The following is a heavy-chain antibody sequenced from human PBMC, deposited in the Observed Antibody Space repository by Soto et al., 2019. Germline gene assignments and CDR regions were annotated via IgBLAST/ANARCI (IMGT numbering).Heavy chain of an antibody. CDR2: ISGSGGST. J-gene: IGHJ3*02. Sequence: GGSLRLSCAASGFTFSSYAMSWVRQAPGKGLEWVSAISGSGGSTYYADSVKGRFTISRDNSKNTLYLQMNSLRAEDTSVYYCAGDSTGTTHGAFDIWGQGTMVTVSS. V-gene: IGHV3-23*01. D-gene: IGHD1-7*01. CDR3: AGDSTGTTHGAFDI. CDR1: GFTFSSYA.